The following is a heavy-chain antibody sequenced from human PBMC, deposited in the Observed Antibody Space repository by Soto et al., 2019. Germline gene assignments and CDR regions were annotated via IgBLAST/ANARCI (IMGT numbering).Heavy chain of an antibody. CDR2: ISSSGSTI. Sequence: GSLRLSCSASGFTFSSYEMNWVRQAPGKGLEWVSYISSSGSTIYYADSVKGRFTISRDNAKNSLYLQMNSLRAEDTAVYYCAREPFSIAAAGSFDYWGQGTLVTVSS. D-gene: IGHD6-13*01. J-gene: IGHJ4*02. V-gene: IGHV3-48*03. CDR1: GFTFSSYE. CDR3: AREPFSIAAAGSFDY.